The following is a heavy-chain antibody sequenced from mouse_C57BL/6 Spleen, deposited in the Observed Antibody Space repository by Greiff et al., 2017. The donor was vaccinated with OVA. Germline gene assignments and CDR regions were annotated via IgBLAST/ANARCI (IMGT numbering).Heavy chain of an antibody. V-gene: IGHV1-54*01. J-gene: IGHJ2*01. Sequence: QVQLKESGAELVRPGTSVKVSCKASGYAFTNYLIEWVKQRPGQGLEWIGVINPGSGGTNYNEKFKGKATLTADKSSSTAYMQLSSLTSEDSAVYFCARDYGSSYFDYWGQGTTLTVSS. CDR2: INPGSGGT. CDR3: ARDYGSSYFDY. CDR1: GYAFTNYL. D-gene: IGHD1-1*01.